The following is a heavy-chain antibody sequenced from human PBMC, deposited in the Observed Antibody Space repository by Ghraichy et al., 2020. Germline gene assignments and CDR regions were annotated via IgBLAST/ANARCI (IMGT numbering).Heavy chain of an antibody. CDR2: IKQDGSEK. J-gene: IGHJ6*02. V-gene: IGHV3-7*01. CDR1: GFTFSSYW. Sequence: GGSLRLSCAASGFTFSSYWMSWVRQAPGKGLEWVANIKQDGSEKYYVDSVKGRFTISRDNAKNSLYLQMNSLRAEDTAVYYCARDRIQQWLVRFVYYYGMDVWGQGTTVTVSS. D-gene: IGHD6-19*01. CDR3: ARDRIQQWLVRFVYYYGMDV.